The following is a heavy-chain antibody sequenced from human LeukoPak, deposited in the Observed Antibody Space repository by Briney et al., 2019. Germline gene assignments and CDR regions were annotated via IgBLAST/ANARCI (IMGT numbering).Heavy chain of an antibody. Sequence: GGSLRLSCAASGFTVSSNYMSWVRQAPGKGLEWVAVISYDGSNKYYADSVKGRFTISRDNSKNTLYLQMNSLRAEDTAVYYCAKDPLFLSAAGLQYFDYWGQGTLVTVSS. J-gene: IGHJ4*02. CDR2: ISYDGSNK. CDR3: AKDPLFLSAAGLQYFDY. CDR1: GFTVSSNY. D-gene: IGHD6-13*01. V-gene: IGHV3-30*18.